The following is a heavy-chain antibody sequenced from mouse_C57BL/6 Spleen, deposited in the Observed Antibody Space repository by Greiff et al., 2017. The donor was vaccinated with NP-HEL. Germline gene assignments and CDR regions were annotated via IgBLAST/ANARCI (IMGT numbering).Heavy chain of an antibody. CDR1: GFTFSSYA. D-gene: IGHD2-4*01. Sequence: EVQLMESGGGLVKPGGSLKLSCAASGFTFSSYAMSWVRQTPAKRLEWVATISDGGSYTYYPDNVKGRFTISRDNAKNNLYLQMSHLKSEDTAMYYCARDDYEDAMDYWGQGTSVTVSS. J-gene: IGHJ4*01. CDR2: ISDGGSYT. V-gene: IGHV5-4*01. CDR3: ARDDYEDAMDY.